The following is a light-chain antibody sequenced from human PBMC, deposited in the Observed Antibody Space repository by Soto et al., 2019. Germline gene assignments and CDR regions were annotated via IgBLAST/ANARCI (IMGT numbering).Light chain of an antibody. V-gene: IGLV1-47*01. CDR3: ATWDGSLSGQV. CDR2: RNN. J-gene: IGLJ3*02. CDR1: SSNIGNSN. Sequence: QAVVTQPPSASGTPGQRVTISCSGSSSNIGNSNVYWFQQLPGSAPKLLIYRNNQRPSGVPDRFSGSKSGTSASLAISGLRSEDEADYYCATWDGSLSGQVFGGGTKVTVL.